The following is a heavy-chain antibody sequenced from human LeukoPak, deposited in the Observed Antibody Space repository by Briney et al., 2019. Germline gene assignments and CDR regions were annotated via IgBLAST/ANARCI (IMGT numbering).Heavy chain of an antibody. CDR1: GFTFSNYE. V-gene: IGHV3-48*03. CDR2: ISSSGGTI. D-gene: IGHD4-17*01. CDR3: VRPTGY. Sequence: GGSPRLSCAASGFTFSNYEMNWVRQAPGKGLEWVSYISSSGGTIHYADSVKGRFSISRDNVENSLYLQMNSLRAEDTAVYYCVRPTGYWGQGTLLTVSS. J-gene: IGHJ4*02.